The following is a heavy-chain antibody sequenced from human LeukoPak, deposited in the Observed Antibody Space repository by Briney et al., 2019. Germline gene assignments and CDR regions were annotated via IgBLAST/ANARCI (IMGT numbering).Heavy chain of an antibody. V-gene: IGHV4-59*01. CDR3: ASLGTSTYNWFDP. CDR1: GGSISSYY. CDR2: IYYSGST. Sequence: SETLSLTCTVSGGSISSYYWSWIRQPPRKGLEWIGYIYYSGSTNYNPSLKSRVTISVDTSKNQFSLKLSSVTAAATAVYYCASLGTSTYNWFDPWGQGTLVTVSS. J-gene: IGHJ5*02. D-gene: IGHD3-16*01.